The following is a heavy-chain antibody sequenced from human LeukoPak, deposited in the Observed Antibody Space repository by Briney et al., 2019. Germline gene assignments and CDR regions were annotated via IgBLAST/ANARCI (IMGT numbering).Heavy chain of an antibody. CDR3: ARSLLRYFDRPFLSPDY. CDR2: INPNGGGT. CDR1: GYTFTGYY. D-gene: IGHD3-9*01. Sequence: ASVKVSCKASGYTFTGYYMHWVRQAPGLGLEWMGRINPNGGGTNYAQKFQGRVTMTRDTSMATAYMELSRLRSDDTAVYYCARSLLRYFDRPFLSPDYWGPGTLVTVSS. J-gene: IGHJ4*02. V-gene: IGHV1-2*06.